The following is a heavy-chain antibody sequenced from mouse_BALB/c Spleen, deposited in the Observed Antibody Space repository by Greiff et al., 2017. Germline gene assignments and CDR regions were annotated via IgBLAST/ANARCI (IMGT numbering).Heavy chain of an antibody. J-gene: IGHJ3*01. CDR1: GFTFSDFY. D-gene: IGHD2-4*01. CDR3: ARDAGNDYGGWFAY. V-gene: IGHV7-1*02. Sequence: EVKVVESGGGLVQPGGSLRLSCATSGFTFSDFYMEWVRQPPGKRLEWIAASRNKANDYTTEYSASVKGRFIVSRDTSQSILYLQMNALRAEDTAIYYCARDAGNDYGGWFAYWGQGTLVTVSA. CDR2: SRNKANDYTT.